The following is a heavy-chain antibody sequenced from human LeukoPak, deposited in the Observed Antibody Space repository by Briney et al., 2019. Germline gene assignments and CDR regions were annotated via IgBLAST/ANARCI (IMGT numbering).Heavy chain of an antibody. CDR3: ARDAYSNYVDY. J-gene: IGHJ4*02. D-gene: IGHD4-4*01. Sequence: PGGSLRLSCAASGFTFSSYSMTWVRQAPGKGLEWVAVIWYDGSNKYYADSVKGRFTISRDNSKNTLYLQMNSLRAEGTAVYYCARDAYSNYVDYWGQGTLVTVSS. CDR1: GFTFSSYS. V-gene: IGHV3-33*08. CDR2: IWYDGSNK.